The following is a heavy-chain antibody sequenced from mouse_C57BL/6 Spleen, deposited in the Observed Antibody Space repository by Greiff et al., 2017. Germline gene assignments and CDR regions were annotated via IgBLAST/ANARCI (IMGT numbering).Heavy chain of an antibody. CDR3: ARPIRIYDGYPYWYFDV. CDR2: ILPGSGST. Sequence: QIHVKQSGAELMKPGASVKLSCKATGYTFTGYWIEWVKQRPGHGLEWIGEILPGSGSTNYNEKFKGKATFTADTSSNTAYMQLSSLTTEDSAIYYCARPIRIYDGYPYWYFDVWGTGTTVTVSS. J-gene: IGHJ1*03. V-gene: IGHV1-9*01. CDR1: GYTFTGYW. D-gene: IGHD2-3*01.